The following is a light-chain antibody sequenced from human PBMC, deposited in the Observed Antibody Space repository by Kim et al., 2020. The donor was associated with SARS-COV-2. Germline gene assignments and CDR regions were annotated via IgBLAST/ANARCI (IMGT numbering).Light chain of an antibody. J-gene: IGLJ3*02. CDR2: TNN. CDR3: VAWDDSLNGLV. CDR1: SSNIGSKT. Sequence: GQRVTISCSGSSSNIGSKTVNWYQQVPGAAPKLLIYTNNPRPSGVPDRFSGSKSGTSASLAISGLQSEDEADYYCVAWDDSLNGLVFGGGTQLTVL. V-gene: IGLV1-44*01.